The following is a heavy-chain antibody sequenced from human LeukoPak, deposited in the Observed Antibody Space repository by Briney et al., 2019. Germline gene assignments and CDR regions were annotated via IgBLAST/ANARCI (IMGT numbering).Heavy chain of an antibody. CDR2: IYTSGST. D-gene: IGHD2-2*01. Sequence: SETLSLTCTVSGGSISSYYWSWIRQPAGKGLEWIGRIYTSGSTNYNPSLKSRVTMSVDTSKNQFSLKLSSVTAADTAVYYCARRYCSSTSCGWDWFDPWGQGTLVTVSS. CDR1: GGSISSYY. CDR3: ARRYCSSTSCGWDWFDP. V-gene: IGHV4-4*07. J-gene: IGHJ5*02.